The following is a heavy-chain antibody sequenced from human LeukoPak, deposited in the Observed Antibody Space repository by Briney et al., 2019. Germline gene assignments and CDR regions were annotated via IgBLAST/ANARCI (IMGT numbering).Heavy chain of an antibody. D-gene: IGHD3-16*01. CDR3: ARDGGGNWFDP. CDR2: IYYSGST. V-gene: IGHV4-59*01. J-gene: IGHJ5*02. Sequence: SETLSLTCAVSGGSLTGYFWTWIRQPPGKGLEWIGYIYYSGSTNYNPSLKSRVTISVDTSKNQFSLKLSSVTAADTAVYYCARDGGGNWFDPWGQGTLVTVSS. CDR1: GGSLTGYF.